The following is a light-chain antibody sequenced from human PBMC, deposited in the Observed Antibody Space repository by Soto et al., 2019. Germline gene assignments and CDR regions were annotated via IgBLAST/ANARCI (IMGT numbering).Light chain of an antibody. Sequence: QSVLTQPPSASGTPGQRVIISCSGSSSNIGTNYVYWYQQLPGTAPKLVIFGNRNRPSGVTERFSGSKSGTSASLAITGLQAEDEADYYCQAYDYSLTAFVFGGGTKLTVL. CDR2: GNR. CDR1: SSNIGTNY. J-gene: IGLJ3*02. V-gene: IGLV1-47*02. CDR3: QAYDYSLTAFV.